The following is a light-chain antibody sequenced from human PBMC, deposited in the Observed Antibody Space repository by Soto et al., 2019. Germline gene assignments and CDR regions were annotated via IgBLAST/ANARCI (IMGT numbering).Light chain of an antibody. CDR3: SSYTSSPSYV. CDR2: DVS. Sequence: QSALTQPASVSGSPGQSITISCTGTSSDVGGYNYVSWYQQHPGKAPKLMIYDVSNRPSGVSNRFSGSKSGNTASLTISWLQAEDEADYYCSSYTSSPSYVFGSGTKVTVL. CDR1: SSDVGGYNY. V-gene: IGLV2-14*01. J-gene: IGLJ1*01.